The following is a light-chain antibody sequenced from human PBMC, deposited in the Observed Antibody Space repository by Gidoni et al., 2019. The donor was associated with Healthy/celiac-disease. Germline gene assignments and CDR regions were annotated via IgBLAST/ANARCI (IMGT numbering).Light chain of an antibody. CDR3: QQYGSSPWT. J-gene: IGKJ1*01. V-gene: IGKV3-20*01. CDR2: GAS. CDR1: QSVSSSY. Sequence: EFVLTQSPGTLSLSPGERATLSCRASQSVSSSYLAWYQQKPGPAPRLLIYGASSRATGIPDRFSGSGSGTDFTLTISRLEPEDFAVYYCQQYGSSPWTFGQGTKVEIK.